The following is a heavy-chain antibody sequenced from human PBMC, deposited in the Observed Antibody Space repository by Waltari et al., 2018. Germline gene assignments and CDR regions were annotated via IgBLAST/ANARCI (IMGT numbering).Heavy chain of an antibody. Sequence: QVQLQESGPGLARPSATLSLTCVVSSYSIKSGYFWGWIRQSPGKGLEWIGSISHSANTYYNPSLKSRVTMSVDTSKNQFALKVTSVTAADTAIYYCVRDLGGSGNSWFDAWGQGTPVIVSS. J-gene: IGHJ5*02. D-gene: IGHD3-10*01. CDR3: VRDLGGSGNSWFDA. CDR2: ISHSANT. CDR1: SYSIKSGYF. V-gene: IGHV4-38-2*02.